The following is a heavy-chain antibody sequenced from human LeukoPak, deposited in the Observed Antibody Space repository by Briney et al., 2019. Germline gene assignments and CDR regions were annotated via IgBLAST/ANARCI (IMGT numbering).Heavy chain of an antibody. CDR3: AKGSKDFDY. Sequence: GSLRLSCAGSGFIFNNYAMHWVRQPPGKGLEWVSAISGSGGSTYYADSVKGRFTISRDNSKNTLYLQMNSLRAEDTAVYYCAKGSKDFDYWGQGTLVTVSS. CDR2: ISGSGGST. J-gene: IGHJ4*02. D-gene: IGHD3-10*01. CDR1: GFIFNNYA. V-gene: IGHV3-23*01.